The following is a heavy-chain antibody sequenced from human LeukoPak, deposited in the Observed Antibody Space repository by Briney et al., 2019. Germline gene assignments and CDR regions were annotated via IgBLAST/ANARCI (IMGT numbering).Heavy chain of an antibody. CDR1: GFTFSSYG. J-gene: IGHJ4*02. V-gene: IGHV3-33*01. Sequence: GGSLRLSCAASGFTFSSYGMHWVRQAPGKGLEWVAMVWYDGSSTYYADSVKGRFTISRDNSKNTLFLQMDSLRAEDTAVYYCARDRSTTHFDYWGQGTLVTVSS. CDR3: ARDRSTTHFDY. CDR2: VWYDGSST. D-gene: IGHD5/OR15-5a*01.